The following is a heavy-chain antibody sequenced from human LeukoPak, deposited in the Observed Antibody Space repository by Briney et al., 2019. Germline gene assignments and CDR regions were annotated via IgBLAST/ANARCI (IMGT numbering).Heavy chain of an antibody. V-gene: IGHV3-23*01. CDR1: GFTFSIYA. CDR2: ISNSGYGT. J-gene: IGHJ4*02. CDR3: AKGWFGELRFDY. D-gene: IGHD3-10*01. Sequence: PGGSLRLSCAPSGFTFSIYAMIWVRQAPGGGLECVSAISNSGYGTYYADSVKGRFTISRDNSKNTLYLQMNSLRAEDTAVYYCAKGWFGELRFDYWGQGTLVTVSS.